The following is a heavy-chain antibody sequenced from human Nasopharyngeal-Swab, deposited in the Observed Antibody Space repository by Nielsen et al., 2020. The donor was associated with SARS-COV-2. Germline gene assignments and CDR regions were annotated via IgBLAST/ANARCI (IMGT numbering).Heavy chain of an antibody. D-gene: IGHD5-12*01. CDR3: ATEWLRFMVVPPLDY. V-gene: IGHV3-23*01. CDR2: ISGSGGST. Sequence: GGSLRLSCAASGFTFSSYAMSRVRQAPGKGLEWVSAISGSGGSTYYADSVKGRFTIPRDNSKNTLYLQMNSLRAEDTAVYYCATEWLRFMVVPPLDYWGQGTLVTVSS. CDR1: GFTFSSYA. J-gene: IGHJ4*02.